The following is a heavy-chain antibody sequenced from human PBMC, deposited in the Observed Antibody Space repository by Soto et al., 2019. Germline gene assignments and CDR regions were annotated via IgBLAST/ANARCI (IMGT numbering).Heavy chain of an antibody. CDR2: IMPIFGPA. Sequence: QVQLVQSGAEVKKPGSSVKVSCKASGGTFSSYAISWVRQAPGQGLEWMGGIMPIFGPANYAQKFQGRVTITADESTSTAYMELSSLRSEDTAVYYCARLESVVTAILYYYGMDVWGQGTTVTVSS. V-gene: IGHV1-69*01. J-gene: IGHJ6*02. CDR1: GGTFSSYA. CDR3: ARLESVVTAILYYYGMDV. D-gene: IGHD2-21*02.